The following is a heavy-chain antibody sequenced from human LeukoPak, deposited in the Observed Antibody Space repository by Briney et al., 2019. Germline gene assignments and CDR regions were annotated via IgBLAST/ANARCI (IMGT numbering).Heavy chain of an antibody. Sequence: GGSLRLSCAASGFTFSNACMSWVRQAPGKGQEWVGRIKSKTDGGTTDYAAPVKGRFTISREDSKNTLYLQMNSLKTEDTAVYYCRSRDTGDFDYWGQGTLVTVSS. D-gene: IGHD1-26*01. CDR3: RSRDTGDFDY. CDR1: GFTFSNAC. J-gene: IGHJ4*02. V-gene: IGHV3-15*01. CDR2: IKSKTDGGTT.